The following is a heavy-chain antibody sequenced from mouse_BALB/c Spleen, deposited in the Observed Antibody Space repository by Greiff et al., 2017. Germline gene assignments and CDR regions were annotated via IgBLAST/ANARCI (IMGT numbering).Heavy chain of an antibody. CDR3: ARSDYYGSLDY. J-gene: IGHJ2*01. CDR1: GFNIKDTY. D-gene: IGHD1-1*01. CDR2: IDPANGNT. V-gene: IGHV14-3*02. Sequence: EVQLQQSGAELVKPGASVKLSCTASGFNIKDTYMHWVKQRPEQGLEWIGRIDPANGNTKYDPKFQGKATITADTSSNTAYLQLSSLTSEDTAVYYCARSDYYGSLDYWGQGTTLTVSS.